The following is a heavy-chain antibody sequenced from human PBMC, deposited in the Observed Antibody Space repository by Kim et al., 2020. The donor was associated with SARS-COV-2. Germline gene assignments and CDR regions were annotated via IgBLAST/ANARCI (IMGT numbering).Heavy chain of an antibody. J-gene: IGHJ4*02. V-gene: IGHV4-39*01. CDR1: GGSISSSSYY. CDR3: ARRIEVYNSWYFDY. D-gene: IGHD1-26*01. Sequence: SETLSLTCTVSGGSISSSSYYWGWIRQPPGKGLEWIGSIFYSGSASYNPSLKSRVTISVDTSKNQFSLKLSSVTAADTAIYYCARRIEVYNSWYFDYCGQGILVTVSS. CDR2: IFYSGSA.